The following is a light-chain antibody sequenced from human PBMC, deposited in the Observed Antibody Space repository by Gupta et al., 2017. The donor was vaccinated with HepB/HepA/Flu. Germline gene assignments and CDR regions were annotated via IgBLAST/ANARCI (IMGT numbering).Light chain of an antibody. V-gene: IGKV1-39*01. CDR2: DAT. CDR1: KSISSS. Sequence: EMQMTKSPSFLSASVGDRVTITCRASKSISSSLNWYQQRPGKAPNLLIYDATTLKRGVPSSFSGSGCGTDFILNIGRQQPEDFGNYYCQQKNSTPRPFGQGTRVEVK. CDR3: QQKNSTPRP. J-gene: IGKJ1*01.